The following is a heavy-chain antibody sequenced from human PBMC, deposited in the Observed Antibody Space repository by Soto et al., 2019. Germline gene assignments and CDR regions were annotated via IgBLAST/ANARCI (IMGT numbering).Heavy chain of an antibody. CDR2: IYYSGST. J-gene: IGHJ5*01. Sequence: SETLSLTCTVSGGSISSYYWSWIRQPPGKGLEWIGYIYYSGSTNYNPSLKSRVTISVDTSKNQFSLKLSSVTAADTAVYYCAIVRAARGSFDSWGQGPLVTGSS. CDR1: GGSISSYY. D-gene: IGHD6-25*01. V-gene: IGHV4-59*01. CDR3: AIVRAARGSFDS.